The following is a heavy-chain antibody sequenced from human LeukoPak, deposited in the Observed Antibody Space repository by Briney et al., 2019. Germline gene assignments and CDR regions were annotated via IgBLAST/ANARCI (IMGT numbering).Heavy chain of an antibody. V-gene: IGHV4-59*01. CDR3: ARSYYGSGSYYPCPDN. J-gene: IGHJ4*02. Sequence: SETLSLTCTVSAGSISSYYWSWIRQPPGKGLEWLGYSSYGGRTKYIPSLESRVTISVDTCKNQFSLKLSSVTAADTAVYYCARSYYGSGSYYPCPDNWGQGTLVTVSS. D-gene: IGHD3-10*01. CDR2: SSYGGRT. CDR1: AGSISSYY.